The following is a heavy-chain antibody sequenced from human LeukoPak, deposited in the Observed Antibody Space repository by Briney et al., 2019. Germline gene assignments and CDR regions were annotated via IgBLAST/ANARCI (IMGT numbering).Heavy chain of an antibody. CDR1: GGSISSSSYY. D-gene: IGHD3-16*02. CDR3: ARGSSLAY. J-gene: IGHJ4*02. V-gene: IGHV4-39*07. Sequence: PSETLSLTCTVSGGSISSSSYYWGWIRQPPGKGLEWIGSIYYSGSTYYNPSLKSRVTISVDTSKNQFSLKLSSVTGADTAVYYCARGSSLAYWGQGTLVTVSS. CDR2: IYYSGST.